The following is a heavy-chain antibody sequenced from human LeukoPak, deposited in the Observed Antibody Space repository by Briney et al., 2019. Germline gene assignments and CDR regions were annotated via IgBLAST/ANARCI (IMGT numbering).Heavy chain of an antibody. CDR3: ARDSSGWYLFDY. V-gene: IGHV1-2*02. CDR2: INPNSGGT. CDR1: GYTFTGYH. Sequence: ASVKVSCKASGYTFTGYHMHWVRQAPGQGLEWMGWINPNSGGTNYAQKFQGRVTMTRDTSTSTVYMELSSLRSEDTAVYYCARDSSGWYLFDYWGQGTLVTVSS. J-gene: IGHJ4*02. D-gene: IGHD6-19*01.